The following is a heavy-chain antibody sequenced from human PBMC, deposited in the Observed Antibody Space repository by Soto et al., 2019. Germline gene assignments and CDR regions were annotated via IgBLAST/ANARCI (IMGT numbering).Heavy chain of an antibody. J-gene: IGHJ3*02. CDR2: IIPIFGTA. V-gene: IGHV1-69*06. Sequence: SVKVSCKXSGGTFSSYAISWVRQAPGQGLEWMGGIIPIFGTANYAQKFQGRVTITADKSTSTAYMELSSLRSEDTAVYYCARAPHYYDSSGYYPDAFDIWGQGTMVTVSS. CDR1: GGTFSSYA. D-gene: IGHD3-22*01. CDR3: ARAPHYYDSSGYYPDAFDI.